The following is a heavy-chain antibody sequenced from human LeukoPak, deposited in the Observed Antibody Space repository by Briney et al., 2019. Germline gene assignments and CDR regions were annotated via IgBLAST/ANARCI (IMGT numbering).Heavy chain of an antibody. CDR2: ISGSGGST. J-gene: IGHJ4*02. V-gene: IGHV3-23*01. CDR3: AEEVRNTYPTFDY. D-gene: IGHD2/OR15-2a*01. CDR1: GFTFSSYS. Sequence: PGGSLRLSCAASGFTFSSYSMNWVRQAPGKGLEWVSSISGSGGSTYYADSVKGRFTISRDNSKNTLYLQMNSLRVEDTAVYYCAEEVRNTYPTFDYWGQGTLVTVSS.